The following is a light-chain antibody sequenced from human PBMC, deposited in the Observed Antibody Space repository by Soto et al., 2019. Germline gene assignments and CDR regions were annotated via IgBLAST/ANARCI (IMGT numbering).Light chain of an antibody. CDR3: QQYNSWPPIT. J-gene: IGKJ5*01. CDR2: GAS. V-gene: IGKV3D-15*01. CDR1: QSVTSN. Sequence: EIVLTQSPAILSVSPGDTATLSCRASQSVTSNLAWYQQKPGQAPRLLIYGASTRATDIPARFSGSGSGTEFTLTISGLQSEDFAVYFCQQYNSWPPITFGQGTRLEIK.